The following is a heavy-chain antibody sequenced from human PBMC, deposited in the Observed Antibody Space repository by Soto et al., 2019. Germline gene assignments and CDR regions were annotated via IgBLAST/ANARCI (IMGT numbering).Heavy chain of an antibody. CDR1: GFSFSTYS. V-gene: IGHV3-21*01. J-gene: IGHJ6*02. Sequence: GGSLRLSCEASGFSFSTYSMHWVRQAPGKGLEWVSSIGRLSDIYYADSVKGRFTISRDNAKNSVSLQMNSLRDEDTAVYYCAREETAWPLAYGLDVWGQGTTVTVYS. D-gene: IGHD2-21*02. CDR2: IGRLSDI. CDR3: AREETAWPLAYGLDV.